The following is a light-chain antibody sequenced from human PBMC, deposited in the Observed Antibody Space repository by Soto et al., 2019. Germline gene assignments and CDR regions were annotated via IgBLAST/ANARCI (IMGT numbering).Light chain of an antibody. J-gene: IGKJ1*01. CDR3: QKYNIAPRT. CDR1: QGIRNS. V-gene: IGKV1-27*01. Sequence: TPSPSYLSASVGDRVTISCRTTQGIRNSLAWYQQKPGTAPKLLIYAASTLQSGVPSRFSGSGSGTDFTLTISSLQPEDVATYYCQKYNIAPRTFGQGTKVDIK. CDR2: AAS.